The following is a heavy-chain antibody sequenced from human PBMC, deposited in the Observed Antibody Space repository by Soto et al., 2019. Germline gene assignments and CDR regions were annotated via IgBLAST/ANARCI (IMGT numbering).Heavy chain of an antibody. CDR3: ARRGDGMDV. CDR2: ISPGNGNT. V-gene: IGHV1-3*05. Sequence: QVQVVQSGAEEKKPGASVKVSCRASGYTFTNYAIHWVCQAPGQRLEWMGWISPGNGNTKYSEKCQGRVSITGDTYASTANMELSRLRSEDTAVYYCARRGDGMDVWGQGTTVTVYS. CDR1: GYTFTNYA. J-gene: IGHJ6*02. D-gene: IGHD3-10*01.